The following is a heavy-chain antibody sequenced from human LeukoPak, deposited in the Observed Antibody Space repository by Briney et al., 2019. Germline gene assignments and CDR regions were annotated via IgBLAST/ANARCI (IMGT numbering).Heavy chain of an antibody. Sequence: GGSLRLSCAASGFTFDDYGMNWVRQAPGKGLEWVSGINWNGGGTSYADSVKGRFTSSRDNSKNTLYLQMNSARAEDTAVYYCAKGAYYADWGQGTLVTVSS. D-gene: IGHD3-3*01. CDR3: AKGAYYAD. CDR1: GFTFDDYG. J-gene: IGHJ4*02. V-gene: IGHV3-20*04. CDR2: INWNGGGT.